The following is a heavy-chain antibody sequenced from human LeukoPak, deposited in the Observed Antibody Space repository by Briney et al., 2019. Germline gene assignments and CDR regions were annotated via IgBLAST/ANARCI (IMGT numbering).Heavy chain of an antibody. CDR2: IYYSGST. CDR1: GGSISSYY. J-gene: IGHJ4*02. Sequence: SETLSLTCTVSGGSISSYYWSWIRQPPGKGLEWIGSIYYSGSTYYNPSLKSRVTISVDTSKNQFSLKLSSVTAADTAVYYCARLAGGYSYGTPGYWGQGTLVTVSS. V-gene: IGHV4-59*05. CDR3: ARLAGGYSYGTPGY. D-gene: IGHD5-18*01.